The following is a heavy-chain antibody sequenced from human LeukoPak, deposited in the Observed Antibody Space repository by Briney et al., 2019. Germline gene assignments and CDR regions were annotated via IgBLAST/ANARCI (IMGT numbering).Heavy chain of an antibody. CDR1: GFTFRGSA. D-gene: IGHD4-17*01. V-gene: IGHV3-73*01. Sequence: PGGSLRLSCAASGFTFRGSAMHWVRQASGKGLEWVGRIRSKANSYATAYAASVKGRFTISRDDSKNTAYLQMNSLKTEDTAVYYCTRDYGDYYYYYMDVWGKGTTVTVSS. CDR3: TRDYGDYYYYYMDV. CDR2: IRSKANSYAT. J-gene: IGHJ6*03.